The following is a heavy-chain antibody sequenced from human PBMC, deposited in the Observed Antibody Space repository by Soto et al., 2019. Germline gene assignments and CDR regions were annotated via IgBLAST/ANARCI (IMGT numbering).Heavy chain of an antibody. CDR3: VKDTHWLETYFDS. CDR1: GFTFDAHG. CDR2: INVSGAST. V-gene: IGHV3-23*01. D-gene: IGHD6-19*01. Sequence: EVVLLESGGGSVQPGGSLTLTCAASGFTFDAHGMAWVRQSPGKGLQWVSSINVSGASTYYVESVKGRFTVSRDNSGHTLYLQMNDLKLDDMAIYYCVKDTHWLETYFDSWGQGTLVTVSS. J-gene: IGHJ4*02.